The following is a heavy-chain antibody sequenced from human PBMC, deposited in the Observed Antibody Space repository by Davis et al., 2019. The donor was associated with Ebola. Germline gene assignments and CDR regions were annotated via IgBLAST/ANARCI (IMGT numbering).Heavy chain of an antibody. CDR1: GDSISSSY. V-gene: IGHV4-59*12. Sequence: MPSETLSLTCTVSGDSISSSYWSWIRQPPGKGLEWIGYIHYRGSTKYNPTLRSRVTISVDASENQFSLKLSSVTAADTAVYYCAREGFDNWGQGTLVTVSS. J-gene: IGHJ4*02. CDR3: AREGFDN. CDR2: IHYRGST.